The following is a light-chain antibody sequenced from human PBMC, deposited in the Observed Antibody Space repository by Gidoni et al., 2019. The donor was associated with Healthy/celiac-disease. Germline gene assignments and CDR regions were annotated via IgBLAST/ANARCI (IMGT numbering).Light chain of an antibody. V-gene: IGKV1-39*01. CDR3: RQSYNTPPA. Sequence: DIQMTQAPSSRSASVGDRVTITCRASQSISSYLNWYQQKPGKAPTLLLYAESSLQRVVPSGFSGGGSGTDFTLPISSLQPEEFATFYFRQSYNTPPAFGQGTKVEIK. J-gene: IGKJ1*01. CDR2: AES. CDR1: QSISSY.